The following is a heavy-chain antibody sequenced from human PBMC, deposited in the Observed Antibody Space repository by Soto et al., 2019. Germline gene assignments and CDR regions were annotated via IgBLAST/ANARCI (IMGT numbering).Heavy chain of an antibody. D-gene: IGHD3-22*01. CDR3: TRDQTLYDSSGYYSDAFDI. CDR2: IRSKAYGGTT. Sequence: EVQLVESGGGLVKPGRSLRLSCTASGFTFGDYAMSWFRQAPGKGLEWVGFIRSKAYGGTTEYAASVKGRFTISRDDSKSIAYLQMNSLKTEDTAVYYCTRDQTLYDSSGYYSDAFDIWGQGTMVTVSS. V-gene: IGHV3-49*05. CDR1: GFTFGDYA. J-gene: IGHJ3*02.